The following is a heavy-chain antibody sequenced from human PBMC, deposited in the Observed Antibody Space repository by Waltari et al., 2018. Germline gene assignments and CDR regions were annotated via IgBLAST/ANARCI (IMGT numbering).Heavy chain of an antibody. CDR3: ARDRGRGLYLDS. Sequence: QLKLQESGPGLVKPSGTLSLTCGVLGDSMSTTDGWSWVRQPPGKGLEWIGQVQRSGRPNYGPSLASRVIMSLDTPNNQFALKLTSATAADAAVYYCARDRGRGLYLDSWGPGTLVTVSP. CDR1: GDSMSTTDG. D-gene: IGHD2-15*01. CDR2: VQRSGRP. V-gene: IGHV4-4*02. J-gene: IGHJ4*02.